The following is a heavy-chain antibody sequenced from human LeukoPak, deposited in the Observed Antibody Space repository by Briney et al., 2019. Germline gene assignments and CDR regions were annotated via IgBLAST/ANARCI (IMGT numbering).Heavy chain of an antibody. CDR1: VFSFSSYG. Sequence: PGGALRLSCAASVFSFSSYGMHWVRQAPGKGLEWVAVIWYDGTNKYYADSVKGRFTISRANSKNTLYLQMNSLRAEDTAVYYCARDQRGFSYSKYYFDYWGQGTLVTASS. CDR3: ARDQRGFSYSKYYFDY. J-gene: IGHJ4*02. V-gene: IGHV3-33*01. CDR2: IWYDGTNK. D-gene: IGHD5-18*01.